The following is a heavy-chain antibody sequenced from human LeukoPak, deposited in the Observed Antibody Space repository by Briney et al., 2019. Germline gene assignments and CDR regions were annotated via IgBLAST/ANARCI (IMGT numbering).Heavy chain of an antibody. CDR3: TTVTMVRDYDY. V-gene: IGHV3-15*05. Sequence: GGSLRLSCTASGFSFSDDWMSSVRQAPGKGLEWVGRIKHRRDGGTTDYAAPVKGRFTISRDDSKNMLYLEMNSLKIEDTAMYYCTTVTMVRDYDYWGQGTLVTVSS. CDR2: IKHRRDGGTT. CDR1: GFSFSDDW. J-gene: IGHJ4*02. D-gene: IGHD3-10*01.